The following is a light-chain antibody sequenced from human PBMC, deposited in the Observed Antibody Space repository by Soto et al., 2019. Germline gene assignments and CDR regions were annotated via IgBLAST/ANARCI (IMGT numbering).Light chain of an antibody. CDR2: DDN. CDR3: GSWDSSLSAYV. CDR1: SSNIGGNS. Sequence: VLTQPPSVSAAPGQKVTISCSGSSSNIGGNSVSWYQQLPGTAPKLLIYDDNKRPSGIPDRFSGSKSGTSATLGITGFQTGDEADYYCGSWDSSLSAYVFGTGTKSPS. V-gene: IGLV1-51*01. J-gene: IGLJ1*01.